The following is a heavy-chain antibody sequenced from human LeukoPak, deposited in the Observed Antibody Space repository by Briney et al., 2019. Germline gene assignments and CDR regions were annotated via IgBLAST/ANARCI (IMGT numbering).Heavy chain of an antibody. D-gene: IGHD3-9*01. CDR2: IIPIFGTA. CDR3: ARGAGALTGYYTSPPLFDY. CDR1: GGTFSSYA. J-gene: IGHJ4*02. Sequence: PVASVKVSCKASGGTFSSYAISWVRQAPGQGLEWMGGIIPIFGTANYAQKFQGRVTITADESTSTVYMELSSLRSEDTAVYYCARGAGALTGYYTSPPLFDYWGQGTLVTVSS. V-gene: IGHV1-69*13.